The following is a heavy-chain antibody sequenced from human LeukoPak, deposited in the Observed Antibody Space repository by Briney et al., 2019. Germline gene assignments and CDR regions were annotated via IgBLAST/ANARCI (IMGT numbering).Heavy chain of an antibody. CDR3: AKVRAPRQYYFDY. J-gene: IGHJ4*02. Sequence: GGSLRLSCAASGFTFSGSAMHWVRQASGKGLEWVGRIRSKASSYATAYAASVKGRFTISRDDSKNTAYLQMNSLRAEDTAVYYCAKVRAPRQYYFDYWGQGTLVTVSS. V-gene: IGHV3-73*01. CDR2: IRSKASSYAT. CDR1: GFTFSGSA. D-gene: IGHD1-26*01.